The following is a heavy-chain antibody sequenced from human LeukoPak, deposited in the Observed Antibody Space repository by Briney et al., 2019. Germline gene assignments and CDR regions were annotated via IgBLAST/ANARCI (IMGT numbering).Heavy chain of an antibody. D-gene: IGHD1-1*01. CDR2: IIPILGIA. CDR1: GGTFSSYA. Sequence: GASVKVSCKASGGTFSSYAISWVRQAPGQGLEWTGRIIPILGIANYAQKFQGRVTITADKSTSTAYMELSSLRSEDTAVYYCARVRGIQSTYGMDVWGQGTTVTVSS. J-gene: IGHJ6*02. CDR3: ARVRGIQSTYGMDV. V-gene: IGHV1-69*04.